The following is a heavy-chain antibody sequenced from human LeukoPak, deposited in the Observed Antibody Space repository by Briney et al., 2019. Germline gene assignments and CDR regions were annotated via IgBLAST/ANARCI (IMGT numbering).Heavy chain of an antibody. V-gene: IGHV4-59*05. CDR1: GGSISSYY. D-gene: IGHD3-3*01. J-gene: IGHJ4*02. CDR2: IYYSGTT. Sequence: SETLSLTCTVSGGSISSYYWSWIRQPPGKGLEWIGSIYYSGTTYYNPSLKSRVTISVDTSKIQFSLKLSSVAATDTAVYFCARLRFDFWSGYTHPYFDYWGQGTLVTVSS. CDR3: ARLRFDFWSGYTHPYFDY.